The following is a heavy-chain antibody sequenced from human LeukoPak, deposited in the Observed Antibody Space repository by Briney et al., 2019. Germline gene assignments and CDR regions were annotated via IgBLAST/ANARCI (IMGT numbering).Heavy chain of an antibody. CDR2: IRSKANSYAT. J-gene: IGHJ4*02. V-gene: IGHV3-73*01. CDR3: TANEELEYDILTQEDY. Sequence: PGGSLRLSCAASGFTFSGSAMHWVRQASGKGLEWVGRIRSKANSYATAYAASVKGRFTISRDDSKNTAYLQMNSLKTEDTAVYYCTANEELEYDILTQEDYWGQGTLVTVSS. D-gene: IGHD3-9*01. CDR1: GFTFSGSA.